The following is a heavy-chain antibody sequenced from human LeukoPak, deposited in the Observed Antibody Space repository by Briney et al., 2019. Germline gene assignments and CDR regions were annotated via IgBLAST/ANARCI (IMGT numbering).Heavy chain of an antibody. D-gene: IGHD6-13*01. J-gene: IGHJ6*02. CDR2: IRQDGSET. CDR3: ARDPYSSSWSYGMDV. V-gene: IGHV3-7*05. Sequence: GGSLRLSCAASGFTVSSNYMSWVRQTPEKGLEWVANIRQDGSETVYVDSVKGRFTISRDNAQTSLYLQMNSLRAEDTAVYYCARDPYSSSWSYGMDVWGQGTAVTVSS. CDR1: GFTVSSNY.